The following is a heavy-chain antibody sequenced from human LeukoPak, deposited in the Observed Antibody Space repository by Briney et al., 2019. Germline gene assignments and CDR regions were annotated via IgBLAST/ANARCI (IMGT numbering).Heavy chain of an antibody. V-gene: IGHV3-9*01. CDR2: ISWDSGSI. CDR1: GFTFDDYA. J-gene: IGHJ4*02. D-gene: IGHD3-10*01. CDR3: AKDTTSGAVGLLWFGGRSGFDY. Sequence: GRSLRLSCAASGFTFDDYAMHWVRQAPGKGLEWVSGISWDSGSIGYADAVKGRFNIYRDNAKNSLYLQMNSMRAEDTALYYCAKDTTSGAVGLLWFGGRSGFDYWGQGTLVTVSS.